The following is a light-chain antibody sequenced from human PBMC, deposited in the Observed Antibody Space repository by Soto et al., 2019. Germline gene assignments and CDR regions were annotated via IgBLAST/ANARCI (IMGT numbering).Light chain of an antibody. CDR2: EVN. CDR3: CSYTTSDTLV. Sequence: QSVLTQPPSVSGSPGQSVTISCTGTSSDVGNYNRVSWYQQPPGTAPKLTIYEVNNRPSGVPDRFSGSKSGNTASLTISGVPAEGGAEYYCCSYTTSDTLVFGGGTKLTVL. J-gene: IGLJ2*01. V-gene: IGLV2-18*02. CDR1: SSDVGNYNR.